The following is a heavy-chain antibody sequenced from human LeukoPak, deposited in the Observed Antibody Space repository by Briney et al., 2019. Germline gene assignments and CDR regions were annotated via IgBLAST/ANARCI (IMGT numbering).Heavy chain of an antibody. CDR2: IYYSGST. J-gene: IGHJ4*02. CDR3: ARTRYYYNSRSYGAPYYFNY. Sequence: SETLSLTCTVSGGSISSSSYYWGWIRQPPGKGLEWIGSIYYSGSTYYNPSLKSRVTISVDTSKNQFSLKLSSVTAADAAVYYCARTRYYYNSRSYGAPYYFNYWGQGTLVTVSS. D-gene: IGHD3-10*01. V-gene: IGHV4-39*01. CDR1: GGSISSSSYY.